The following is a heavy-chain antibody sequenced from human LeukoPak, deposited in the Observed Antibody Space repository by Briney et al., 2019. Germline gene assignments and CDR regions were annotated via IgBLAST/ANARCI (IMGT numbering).Heavy chain of an antibody. CDR1: GFTFSNYA. J-gene: IGHJ4*02. CDR3: AKDLRYSSSSGCLDY. D-gene: IGHD6-6*01. Sequence: PGGSLRLSCAASGFTFSNYAMSWARQAPGKGLEWVSGISGSGGSTYYADSVKGRFTISRDNSKSTLYLQMNSLRAEDTAVYYCAKDLRYSSSSGCLDYWGQGTLVTVSS. CDR2: ISGSGGST. V-gene: IGHV3-23*01.